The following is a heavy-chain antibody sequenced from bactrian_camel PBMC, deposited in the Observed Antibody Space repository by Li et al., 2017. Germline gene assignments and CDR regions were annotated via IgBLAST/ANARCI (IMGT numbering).Heavy chain of an antibody. CDR1: GHSRGSNC. Sequence: HVQLVESGGGSVQAGGSLRLSCKVSGHSRGSNCVGWYRLPPGRAPAEREGIAAIDYFGGTNYANSVKGRFTISKDNARNTLYLQMNSLKPEDTGIYYCAAGATVAVEFALRPGSYNAWGQGTQVTVS. D-gene: IGHD7*01. CDR2: IDYFGGT. J-gene: IGHJ4*01. CDR3: AAGATVAVEFALRPGSYNA. V-gene: IGHV3S53*01.